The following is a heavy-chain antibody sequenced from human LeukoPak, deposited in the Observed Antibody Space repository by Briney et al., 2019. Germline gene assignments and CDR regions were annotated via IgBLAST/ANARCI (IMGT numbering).Heavy chain of an antibody. Sequence: GGSLRLSCAASGFTFSSYSMNWVRQAPGKGLEWVSSISSSSSYIYYADSVKGRFTISRDNAKSTLYLQMNSLRAEDTAVYYCAKAPDTAMVIPYYFDYWGQGTLVTVSS. CDR1: GFTFSSYS. J-gene: IGHJ4*02. V-gene: IGHV3-21*04. CDR2: ISSSSSYI. D-gene: IGHD5-18*01. CDR3: AKAPDTAMVIPYYFDY.